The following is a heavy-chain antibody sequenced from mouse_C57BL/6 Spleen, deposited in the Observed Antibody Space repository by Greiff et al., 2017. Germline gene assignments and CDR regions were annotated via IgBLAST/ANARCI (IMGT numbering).Heavy chain of an antibody. CDR1: GYTFTSYW. CDR3: ASGGTRFDY. Sequence: QVQLQQPGAELVMPGASVKLSCKASGYTFTSYWMHWVKQRPGQGLAWIGEIDPSDSYTNYNQKFKGKSTLTVDKSSSTAYMQLSSLTSEDSAVYYCASGGTRFDYWGQGTTLTVSS. CDR2: IDPSDSYT. V-gene: IGHV1-69*01. J-gene: IGHJ2*01. D-gene: IGHD4-1*01.